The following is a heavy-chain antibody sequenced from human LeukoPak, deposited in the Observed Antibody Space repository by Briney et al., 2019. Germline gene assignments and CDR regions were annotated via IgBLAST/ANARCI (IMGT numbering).Heavy chain of an antibody. V-gene: IGHV3-23*01. J-gene: IGHJ5*02. D-gene: IGHD3-9*01. CDR2: IDVSGRMT. CDR3: ARDGKNYDKSLGPFDP. Sequence: QAGGSLRLSYAASGFTFNRHGMSWVRQAPGKGLEWVSGIDVSGRMTYYADSVKGRFTISRDNSKNMVYLQMNSLRAGDMAVYYCARDGKNYDKSLGPFDPWGQGTLVTVSS. CDR1: GFTFNRHG.